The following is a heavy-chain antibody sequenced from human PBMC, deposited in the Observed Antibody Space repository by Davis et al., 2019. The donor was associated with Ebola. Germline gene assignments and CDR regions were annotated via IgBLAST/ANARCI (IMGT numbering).Heavy chain of an antibody. V-gene: IGHV3-30*03. CDR1: GFPFRTFG. D-gene: IGHD6-13*01. Sequence: PGGSLRLSCVASGFPFRTFGMHWVRQAPGKGLEWVATISYTGTNIYYGDSVKGRFTISGDNSENTVYLQMSSLTTNDSAVYYCARVGAVHNSSWFYGKNVWGQGTTVTV. J-gene: IGHJ6*02. CDR2: ISYTGTNI. CDR3: ARVGAVHNSSWFYGKNV.